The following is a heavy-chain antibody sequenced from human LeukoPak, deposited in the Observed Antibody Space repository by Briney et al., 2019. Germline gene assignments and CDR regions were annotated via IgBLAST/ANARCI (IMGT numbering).Heavy chain of an antibody. CDR3: ARGLGELSLIRGLYFYYYMDV. V-gene: IGHV3-30*04. D-gene: IGHD3-16*02. CDR1: GFTLSSYA. CDR2: ISYDGSNK. Sequence: GGSLRLSCAASGFTLSSYAMHWVRQAPGKGLEWVAVISYDGSNKWDADSVKGRFTISRDNSKNTLYLQMNSLRAEDTAVYYCARGLGELSLIRGLYFYYYMDVWGKGTTVTVSS. J-gene: IGHJ6*03.